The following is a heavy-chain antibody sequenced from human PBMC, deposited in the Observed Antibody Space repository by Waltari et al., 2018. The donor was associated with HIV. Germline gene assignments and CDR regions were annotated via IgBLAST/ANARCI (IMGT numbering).Heavy chain of an antibody. V-gene: IGHV1-69*12. Sequence: QVQLVQSGAEVKKPGSSVKVSCKASGGTFSSYAISWVRQAPGQGLEWMGGSSPIFGTANYAQKVQGRVTITADESTSTAYMELSSLRSEDTAVYYCARSQSTASRGNWFDPWGQGTLVTVSS. J-gene: IGHJ5*02. CDR2: SSPIFGTA. CDR1: GGTFSSYA. CDR3: ARSQSTASRGNWFDP. D-gene: IGHD2-2*01.